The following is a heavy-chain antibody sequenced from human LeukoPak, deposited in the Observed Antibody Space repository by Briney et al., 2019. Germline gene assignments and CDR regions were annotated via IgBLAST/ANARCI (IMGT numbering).Heavy chain of an antibody. D-gene: IGHD6-13*01. CDR1: GGTFSSYA. CDR3: ARATDPGAAAGTGVDY. Sequence: ASVKVSCKASGGTFSSYAISWVGQAPGQGLEWMGGIIPIFGTANYAQKFQGRVTITADESTGTAYMELSSLRSEDTAVYYCARATDPGAAAGTGVDYWGQGTLVTVSS. CDR2: IIPIFGTA. J-gene: IGHJ4*02. V-gene: IGHV1-69*13.